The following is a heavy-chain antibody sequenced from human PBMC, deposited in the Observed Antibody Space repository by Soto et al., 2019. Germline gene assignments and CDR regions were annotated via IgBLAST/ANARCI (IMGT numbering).Heavy chain of an antibody. CDR1: GYTFTSYG. CDR2: ISAYNGNT. D-gene: IGHD3-3*01. Sequence: QVQLVQSGAEVKKPGASVKVSCKASGYTFTSYGVSWVRQAPGQGLEWMGWISAYNGNTNYAQKLQGRVTMTTDTYTSTAYMELRSLRSDDTAVYYCARTRGYYDFQRIYYYAMDVWGQGTTVTVSS. V-gene: IGHV1-18*01. CDR3: ARTRGYYDFQRIYYYAMDV. J-gene: IGHJ6*02.